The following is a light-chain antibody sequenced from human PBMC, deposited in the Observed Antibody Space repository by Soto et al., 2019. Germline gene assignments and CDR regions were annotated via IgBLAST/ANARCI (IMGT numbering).Light chain of an antibody. J-gene: IGKJ1*01. CDR3: MHSIDWPTWT. CDR1: LGRCFRDGNTY. CDR2: NVS. V-gene: IGKV2-30*01. Sequence: DAVLTQSPLSLSVTLGQPASISFGSRLGRCFRDGNTYLHWVHQRPGQSPRRLIDNVSNRDSGVPDRFSGSGSGTGFTLEISRVEAEDVGMYYCMHSIDWPTWTFGQGTK.